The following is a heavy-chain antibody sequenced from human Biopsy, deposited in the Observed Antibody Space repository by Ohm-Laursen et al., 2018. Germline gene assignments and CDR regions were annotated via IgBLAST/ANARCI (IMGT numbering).Heavy chain of an antibody. CDR1: GGSISSSY. J-gene: IGHJ5*02. V-gene: IGHV4-59*01. Sequence: SETLSLTCSVSGGSISSSYWSWIRQPPGKGLEWIGYIYYSGIAANYNPSLKGRVTISVDTSKHQFSLRLTSATAADTAVYYCARGGFGLDGYNSPWGRGTLVIVSS. CDR3: ARGGFGLDGYNSP. CDR2: IYYSGIAA. D-gene: IGHD5-24*01.